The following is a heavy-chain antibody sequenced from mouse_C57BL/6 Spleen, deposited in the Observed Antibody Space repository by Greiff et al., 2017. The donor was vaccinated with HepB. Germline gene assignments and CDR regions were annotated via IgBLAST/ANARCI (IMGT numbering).Heavy chain of an antibody. CDR2: IDPETGGT. D-gene: IGHD6-2*01. Sequence: VKLVESGAELVRPGASVTLSCTASGYTFTDYEMHWVKQTPVHGLEWIGAIDPETGGTAYNQKFKGKAILTADKSSSTAYMELRSLTSEDSAVYYCSRRTSRISLYFDDWGTGTTVTVSS. J-gene: IGHJ1*03. CDR1: GYTFTDYE. V-gene: IGHV1-15*01. CDR3: SRRTSRISLYFDD.